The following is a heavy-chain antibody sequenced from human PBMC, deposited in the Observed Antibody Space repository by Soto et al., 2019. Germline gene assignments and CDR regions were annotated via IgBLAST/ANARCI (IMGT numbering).Heavy chain of an antibody. Sequence: EVQLVESGGGLVQPGGSLRLSCAASGFTFRTYWIYWVRQAPGKGLVWVSRINSDGSVTTYADSVKGRFTVPRDNAKNTVYLQMNSLRAEDTAVYYCVRETTYGDYYYYYMDVWGKGTTVTVSS. CDR3: VRETTYGDYYYYYMDV. V-gene: IGHV3-74*01. CDR1: GFTFRTYW. CDR2: INSDGSVT. D-gene: IGHD4-17*01. J-gene: IGHJ6*03.